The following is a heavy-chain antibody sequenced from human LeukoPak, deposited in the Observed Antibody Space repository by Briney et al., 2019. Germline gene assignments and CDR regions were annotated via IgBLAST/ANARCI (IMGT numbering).Heavy chain of an antibody. CDR2: ISSSGSTI. CDR3: ARVMAMSFGY. Sequence: PGGSLRLSCAASGFTFSSYEMNWVRQAPGKGLEWVSYISSSGSTIYYADSVKGRFTISRDNAKNSLYLQMNSLRADDTAVYYCARVMAMSFGYWGQGTLVTVSS. CDR1: GFTFSSYE. J-gene: IGHJ4*02. V-gene: IGHV3-48*03. D-gene: IGHD5-24*01.